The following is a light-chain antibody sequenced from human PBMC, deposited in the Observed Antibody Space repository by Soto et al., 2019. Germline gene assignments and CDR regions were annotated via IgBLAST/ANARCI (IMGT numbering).Light chain of an antibody. CDR1: SSDVGGYNY. CDR3: SSYAGSNNVV. Sequence: SALTQPPSASGSPGQSVTISCTGTSSDVGGYNYVSWYQQHPGKVPKLMIYEVSKRPSGVPDRFSGSKSGNTASLTVSGLQAEDEADYYCSSYAGSNNVVFGGGTKLTVL. CDR2: EVS. V-gene: IGLV2-8*01. J-gene: IGLJ2*01.